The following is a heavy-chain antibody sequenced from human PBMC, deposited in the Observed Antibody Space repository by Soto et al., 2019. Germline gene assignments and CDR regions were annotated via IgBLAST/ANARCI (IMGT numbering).Heavy chain of an antibody. CDR2: ISAYNGNT. CDR3: ARDPFIAVAGPLDY. Sequence: ASVKVSCKASGYTFTSYGISWVRRAPGQGLEWMGWISAYNGNTNYAQKLQGRVTMTTDTSTSTAYMELRSLRSDDTAVYYCARDPFIAVAGPLDYWGQGTLVTVSS. J-gene: IGHJ4*02. CDR1: GYTFTSYG. V-gene: IGHV1-18*01. D-gene: IGHD6-19*01.